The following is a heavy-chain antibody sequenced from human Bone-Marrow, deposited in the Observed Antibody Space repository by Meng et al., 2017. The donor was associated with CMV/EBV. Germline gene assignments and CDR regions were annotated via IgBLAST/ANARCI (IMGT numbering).Heavy chain of an antibody. J-gene: IGHJ5*02. CDR3: ARGLYYDFWSGYYLEGSGWFDP. Sequence: SETLSLTCTVSGYSISSGYYWGWIRQPPGKGLEWIGSIYHSGSTYYNPSLKSRVTISVDTSKNQFSLKLSSVTAADTAVYYCARGLYYDFWSGYYLEGSGWFDPWGQGTLVTVSS. CDR2: IYHSGST. CDR1: GYSISSGYY. V-gene: IGHV4-38-2*02. D-gene: IGHD3-3*01.